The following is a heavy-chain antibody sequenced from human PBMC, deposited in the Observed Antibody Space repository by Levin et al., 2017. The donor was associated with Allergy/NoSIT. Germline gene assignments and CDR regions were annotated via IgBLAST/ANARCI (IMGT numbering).Heavy chain of an antibody. J-gene: IGHJ3*02. Sequence: GESLKISCAASRFTFSSYAMHWVRQAPGKGLEWVAVISYDGSNKYYADSVKGRFTISRDNSKNTLYLQMNSLRAEDTAVHYCARSEAAVDAFGIWGQGTIVTVSS. D-gene: IGHD6-13*01. V-gene: IGHV3-30-3*01. CDR1: RFTFSSYA. CDR3: ARSEAAVDAFGI. CDR2: ISYDGSNK.